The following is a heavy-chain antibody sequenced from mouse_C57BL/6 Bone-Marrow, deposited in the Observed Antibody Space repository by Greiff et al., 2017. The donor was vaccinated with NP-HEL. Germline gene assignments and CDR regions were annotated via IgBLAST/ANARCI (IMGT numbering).Heavy chain of an antibody. D-gene: IGHD1-1*01. CDR2: ISYDGSN. J-gene: IGHJ4*01. V-gene: IGHV3-6*01. CDR3: ARDGNYYGSDYAMDY. Sequence: VQLQQSGPGLVKPSQSLSLTCSVTGYSITSGYYWNWIRQFPGNKLEWMGYISYDGSNNYNPSLKNRISITRDTSKNQFFLKLNSVTTEDTATYYCARDGNYYGSDYAMDYWGQGTSVTVSS. CDR1: GYSITSGYY.